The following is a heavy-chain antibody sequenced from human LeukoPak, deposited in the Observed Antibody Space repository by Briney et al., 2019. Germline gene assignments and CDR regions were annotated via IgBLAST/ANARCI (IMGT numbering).Heavy chain of an antibody. CDR2: IYFSGST. Sequence: SETLSLTCSVSGGSISSSSYYWGWIRQPPGTGLEWIGSIYFSGSTYYNPSLKSRVTISVDTSKNQFSLKLSSVTAADTAVYYCARPDYYYYYMDVWGKGTTVTISS. J-gene: IGHJ6*03. V-gene: IGHV4-39*01. CDR1: GGSISSSSYY. CDR3: ARPDYYYYYMDV.